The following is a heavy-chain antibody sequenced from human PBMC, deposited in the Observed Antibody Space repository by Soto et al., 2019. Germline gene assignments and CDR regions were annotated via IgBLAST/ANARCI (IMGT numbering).Heavy chain of an antibody. CDR3: AIDLPPVDY. CDR2: ISAYNGNT. Sequence: QVQLVQSGAEVKKPGASVKVSCKASGYTFSSYFISWVRQAPGQGLEWMGWISAYNGNTNYAQNLQGRVTMTTDTSTNTAYMELRSLSSDDTAVYYCAIDLPPVDYRGQRTLVTVSS. J-gene: IGHJ4*02. V-gene: IGHV1-18*01. CDR1: GYTFSSYF.